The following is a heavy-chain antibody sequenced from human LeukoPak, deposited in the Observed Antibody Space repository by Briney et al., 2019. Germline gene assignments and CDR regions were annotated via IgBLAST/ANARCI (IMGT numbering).Heavy chain of an antibody. Sequence: PSETLSLTCAVYGGSFSRYSWSWVRQPPGKGLEWIGESNHSGSSRYSPSLKSRVTMSLDTSKNQFSLRLSSVTAADTAVYYCVTYYFDSSGPKKNYWGQGTLVTVSS. CDR3: VTYYFDSSGPKKNY. V-gene: IGHV4-34*01. CDR2: SNHSGSS. J-gene: IGHJ4*02. CDR1: GGSFSRYS. D-gene: IGHD3-22*01.